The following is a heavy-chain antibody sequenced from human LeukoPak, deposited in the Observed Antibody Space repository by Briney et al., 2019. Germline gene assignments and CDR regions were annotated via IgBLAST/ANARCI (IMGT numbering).Heavy chain of an antibody. CDR3: AGLIRPGWFDP. Sequence: SETLSLTCAVYGGSFSGYYWSWIRQPPGKGLEWIANIYYSGSTYYNPSLKSRVTISVDTSKNQFSLKLNSVTAADTAVYYCAGLIRPGWFDPWGQGTLVTVSS. D-gene: IGHD1-14*01. V-gene: IGHV4-34*01. J-gene: IGHJ5*02. CDR1: GGSFSGYY. CDR2: IYYSGST.